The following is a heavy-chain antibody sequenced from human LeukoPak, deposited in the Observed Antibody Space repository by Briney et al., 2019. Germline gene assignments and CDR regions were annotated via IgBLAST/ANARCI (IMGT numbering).Heavy chain of an antibody. CDR2: IYHSGST. J-gene: IGHJ4*02. CDR1: GGSISSYY. D-gene: IGHD6-19*01. V-gene: IGHV4-59*01. Sequence: SETLSLTCTVSGGSISSYYWSWIRQPPGKGPEWIGYIYHSGSTNYNPSLKSRVTISVDTSKNQFSLKLSSVTAADTAVYYCASLAVAGNFDYWGQGTLVTVSS. CDR3: ASLAVAGNFDY.